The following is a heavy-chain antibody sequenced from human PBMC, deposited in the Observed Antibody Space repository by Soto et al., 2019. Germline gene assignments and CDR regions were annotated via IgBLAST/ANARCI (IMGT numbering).Heavy chain of an antibody. Sequence: QVQLVQSGAEVKKPGSSVKVSCKASGGTFSTYAISWVRQAXGQGLEWMGGIIPIFGTANYAQKFQGRVTITADESTSTAYMELSSLRSEDTAXXYXXXXXXXXSRXDGPWGQGTLVTVSS. J-gene: IGHJ5*02. CDR3: XXXXXXXSRXDGP. CDR1: GGTFSTYA. V-gene: IGHV1-69*01. CDR2: IIPIFGTA.